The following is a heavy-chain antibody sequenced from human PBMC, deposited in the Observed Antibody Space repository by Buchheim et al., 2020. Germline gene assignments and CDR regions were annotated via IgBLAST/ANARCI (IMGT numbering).Heavy chain of an antibody. CDR1: GYTFTGYY. V-gene: IGHV1-2*04. CDR3: AREWVFGVVIMFGMDV. CDR2: INPNSGGT. Sequence: QVQLVQSGAEVKKPGASVKVSCKASGYTFTGYYMHWVRQAPGQGLEWMGWINPNSGGTNYAQKFQGWVTMTRDTSISPAYMELSSLRSEDTAVYYCAREWVFGVVIMFGMDVWGQGTT. D-gene: IGHD3-3*01. J-gene: IGHJ6*02.